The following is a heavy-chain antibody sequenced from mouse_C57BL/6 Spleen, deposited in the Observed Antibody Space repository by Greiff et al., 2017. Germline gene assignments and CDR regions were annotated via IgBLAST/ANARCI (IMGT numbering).Heavy chain of an antibody. CDR3: ARAEGLDY. CDR2: IYPSDSET. CDR1: GYTFTSYW. V-gene: IGHV1-52*01. Sequence: VQLQQPGAELVRPGSSVKLSCKASGYTFTSYWMHWVKQRPIQGLEWIGNIYPSDSETNYNQKFKDKATLTVDKSSSTAYMQLSILTSEDSAILYSARAEGLDYGGQGTPLTVSS. J-gene: IGHJ2*01.